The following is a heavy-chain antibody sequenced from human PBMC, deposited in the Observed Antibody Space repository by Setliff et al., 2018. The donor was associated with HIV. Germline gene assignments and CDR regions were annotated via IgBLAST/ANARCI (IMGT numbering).Heavy chain of an antibody. CDR3: ARKLQPGYGMDV. CDR2: ISVSGGST. CDR1: EFTFSSYA. Sequence: LRLSCAASEFTFSSYAMSWVRQAPGKGLEWVSSISVSGGSTYYADSVKGRFTISRDNTKNSLYLQMDSLRAEDTTVYYCARKLQPGYGMDVWGQGTTVTVSS. V-gene: IGHV3-23*01. J-gene: IGHJ6*02. D-gene: IGHD5-18*01.